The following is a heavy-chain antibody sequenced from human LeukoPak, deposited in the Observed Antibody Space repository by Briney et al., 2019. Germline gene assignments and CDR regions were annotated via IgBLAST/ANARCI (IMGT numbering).Heavy chain of an antibody. CDR3: AREVLI. V-gene: IGHV1-2*02. Sequence: ASVKVSCKASGYSFTAYFLHRVRQAPGQGLEWMGWINPNSGGTNYAQKFQGRVAMTRDTSISTAYMELSRLTSDDTAVYYCAREVLIWGQGTMVSVSS. CDR1: GYSFTAYF. J-gene: IGHJ3*02. CDR2: INPNSGGT. D-gene: IGHD4/OR15-4a*01.